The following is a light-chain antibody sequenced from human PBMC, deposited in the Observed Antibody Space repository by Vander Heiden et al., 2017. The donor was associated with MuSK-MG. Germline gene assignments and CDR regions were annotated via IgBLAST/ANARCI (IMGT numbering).Light chain of an antibody. CDR1: QSVGRN. CDR2: GAF. J-gene: IGKJ1*01. CDR3: HQYNNWPQM. Sequence: EIVVTQSPATLSVSPGERATLSCRASQSVGRNLAWYQQKPGQAPRLLIYGAFTRVTGIPARFPGSGSGTEFTLTISSLESEDFAVYYCHQYNNWPQMFGQGTKVEIK. V-gene: IGKV3-15*01.